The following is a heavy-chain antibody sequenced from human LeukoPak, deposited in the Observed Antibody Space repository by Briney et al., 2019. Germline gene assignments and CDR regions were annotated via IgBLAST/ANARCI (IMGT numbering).Heavy chain of an antibody. CDR3: ARDVYTAMVTGYYYYMDV. D-gene: IGHD5-18*01. CDR1: GCSISSYY. J-gene: IGHJ6*03. CDR2: IYYSGST. Sequence: PSETLSLTCTVSGCSISSYYWSWIRQPPGKGLEWIGYIYYSGSTNYNPSLKSRVTISVDTSKNQFSLKLSSVTAADTAVYYCARDVYTAMVTGYYYYMDVWGKGTTVTVSS. V-gene: IGHV4-59*01.